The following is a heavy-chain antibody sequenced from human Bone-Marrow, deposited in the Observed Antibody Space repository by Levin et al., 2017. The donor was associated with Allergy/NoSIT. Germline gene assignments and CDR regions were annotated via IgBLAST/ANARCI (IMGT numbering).Heavy chain of an antibody. CDR1: GYTFTGYY. J-gene: IGHJ4*02. CDR2: INPNSGGT. D-gene: IGHD2-2*01. V-gene: IGHV1-2*06. CDR3: ATVIVPAATAFDY. Sequence: ASVKVSCKASGYTFTGYYLHWVRQAPGQGLEWMGRINPNSGGTDYAQKFQGRVTMTSDTSITTVYMELGRLRSDDTAVYFCATVIVPAATAFDYWGQGTLVTVSS.